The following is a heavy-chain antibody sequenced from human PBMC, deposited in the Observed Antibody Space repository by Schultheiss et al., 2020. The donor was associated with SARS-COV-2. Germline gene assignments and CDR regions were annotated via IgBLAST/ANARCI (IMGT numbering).Heavy chain of an antibody. J-gene: IGHJ1*01. Sequence: GGSLRLSCAASGFTFSSYGMHWVRQAPGKGLEWVAVISYDGSNKYYADSVKGRFTISRDNSKNTLYLQINSLRAEDTAVYYCAKDRIAVAGKGGYFQHWGQGTLVTVSS. CDR1: GFTFSSYG. CDR3: AKDRIAVAGKGGYFQH. CDR2: ISYDGSNK. V-gene: IGHV3-30*18. D-gene: IGHD6-19*01.